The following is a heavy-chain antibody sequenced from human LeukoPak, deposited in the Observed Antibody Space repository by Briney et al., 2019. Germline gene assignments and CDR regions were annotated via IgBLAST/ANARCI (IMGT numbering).Heavy chain of an antibody. J-gene: IGHJ4*02. CDR1: GFTFSSYA. D-gene: IGHD6-19*01. Sequence: PGGSLRLSCAASGFTFSSYAMHWVRQAPGEGLEWVAVISYDGSNKYYADSVKGRFTISRDNSKNTLYLQMNSLRAEDTAVYYCARAPAVAGPLYYFDYWGQGTLVTVSS. CDR2: ISYDGSNK. V-gene: IGHV3-30*04. CDR3: ARAPAVAGPLYYFDY.